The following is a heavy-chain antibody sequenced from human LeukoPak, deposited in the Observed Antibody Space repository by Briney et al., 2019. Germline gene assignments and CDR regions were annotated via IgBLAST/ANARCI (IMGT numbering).Heavy chain of an antibody. V-gene: IGHV3-23*01. CDR3: AKGRWGLTINNFDI. J-gene: IGHJ3*02. CDR2: ISDRGDST. D-gene: IGHD3-9*01. CDR1: GFTFSSYG. Sequence: GGSLRLSCAASGFTFSSYGMHWVRQAPGKGLEWVSLISDRGDSTHYADSVKGRFTVSRDSSKNTLYLQMNSLRGEDTAVYYCAKGRWGLTINNFDIWGQGTMVTVSS.